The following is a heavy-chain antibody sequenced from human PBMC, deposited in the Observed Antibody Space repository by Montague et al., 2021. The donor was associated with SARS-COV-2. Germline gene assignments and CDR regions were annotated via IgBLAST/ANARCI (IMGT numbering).Heavy chain of an antibody. CDR3: ARDVGWYSSSWFDY. J-gene: IGHJ4*02. D-gene: IGHD6-13*01. V-gene: IGHV4-31*03. Sequence: TLSLTCTVSGGSISSGGYYWSWIRQHPGKGLEWIGYIYYSGSTYYNPSLKSRVTISVDTSKNQFSLKLSSVTAADTAVYYCARDVGWYSSSWFDYWGQGTQVTVSS. CDR1: GGSISSGGYY. CDR2: IYYSGST.